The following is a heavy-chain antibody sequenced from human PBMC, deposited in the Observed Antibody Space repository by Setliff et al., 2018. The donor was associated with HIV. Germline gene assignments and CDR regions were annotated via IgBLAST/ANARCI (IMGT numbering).Heavy chain of an antibody. CDR2: ISAYNGNT. V-gene: IGHV1-18*01. D-gene: IGHD1-26*01. CDR1: GYTFTSYG. CDR3: ARGGRIVGASLYYFDY. Sequence: VSVKVSCKASGYTFTSYGISWVRQAPGQGLEWMGWISAYNGNTNYAQKLQGRVTMTTDTSTSTAYMELRSLRSDDTAVYYCARGGRIVGASLYYFDYWGQGTLVTVSS. J-gene: IGHJ4*02.